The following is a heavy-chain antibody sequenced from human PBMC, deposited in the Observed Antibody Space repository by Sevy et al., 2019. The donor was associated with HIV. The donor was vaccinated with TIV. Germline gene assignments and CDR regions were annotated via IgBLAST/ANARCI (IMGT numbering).Heavy chain of an antibody. Sequence: PETLSLICAVSGYSISSGYYWGWIRQPPGKGLEWIGTIYHAGNTYYNPSLKSRVTISLDTSKNQFSLKLSSVTAADTAVYYCASLGITIVRGVNDNWFDPWGQGTLVTVSS. CDR3: ASLGITIVRGVNDNWFDP. CDR2: IYHAGNT. CDR1: GYSISSGYY. J-gene: IGHJ5*02. V-gene: IGHV4-38-2*01. D-gene: IGHD3-10*01.